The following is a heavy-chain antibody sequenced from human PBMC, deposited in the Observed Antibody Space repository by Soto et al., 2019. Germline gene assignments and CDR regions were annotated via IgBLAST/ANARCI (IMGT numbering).Heavy chain of an antibody. J-gene: IGHJ4*02. CDR3: ASSGYYDSSGYIGLDY. CDR2: INPNSGGT. D-gene: IGHD3-22*01. V-gene: IGHV1-2*04. Sequence: QVQLVQSGAEVKKPGASVKVSCKASGYTFTGYYMHWVRQAPGQGLEWMGWINPNSGGTNYAQKFQGWVTMTRDTSISTAYMERSRLRSDDTAVYYCASSGYYDSSGYIGLDYWGQGTLVTVSS. CDR1: GYTFTGYY.